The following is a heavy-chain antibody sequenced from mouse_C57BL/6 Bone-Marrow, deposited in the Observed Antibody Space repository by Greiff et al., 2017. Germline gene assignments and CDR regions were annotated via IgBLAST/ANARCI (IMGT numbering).Heavy chain of an antibody. CDR3: ARPLIYYGYLDY. J-gene: IGHJ2*01. CDR2: INPGSGGT. CDR1: GYAFTNYL. Sequence: QVQLQQSGAELVRPGTSVKVSCKASGYAFTNYLIEWVKQRPGQGLEWIGVINPGSGGTTYNEKFKGKATLTADKSSSTAYMQLSSLTSEDSAVYFCARPLIYYGYLDYWGQGTTLTVSS. V-gene: IGHV1-54*01. D-gene: IGHD2-2*01.